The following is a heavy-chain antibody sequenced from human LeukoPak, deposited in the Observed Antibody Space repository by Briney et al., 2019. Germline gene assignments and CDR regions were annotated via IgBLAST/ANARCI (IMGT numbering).Heavy chain of an antibody. Sequence: SQTLSLTCAISGDSVPSISVAWNWIRQSPSRGLEWLGRTYYRSKWYCEYAVSVKGRININPDPSKNQFSLQLNSVTPEDTAVYYCALARSEYHYGMDVWGQGTTVTVSS. CDR2: TYYRSKWYC. CDR3: ALARSEYHYGMDV. CDR1: GDSVPSISVA. J-gene: IGHJ6*02. V-gene: IGHV6-1*01.